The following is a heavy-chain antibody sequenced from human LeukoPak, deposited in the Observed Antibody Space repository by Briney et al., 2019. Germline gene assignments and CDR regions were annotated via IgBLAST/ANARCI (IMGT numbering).Heavy chain of an antibody. CDR1: GGTFSSYA. CDR2: IIPILGIA. V-gene: IGHV1-69*04. Sequence: SVKVSCKASGGTFSSYAISWVRQAPGQGLEWMGRIIPILGIANYAQKFQGRVTITADKSTSTAYMELSSLRSEDTAVYYCARASGYNYNLDFWGQGTLVTVSS. D-gene: IGHD5-24*01. J-gene: IGHJ4*02. CDR3: ARASGYNYNLDF.